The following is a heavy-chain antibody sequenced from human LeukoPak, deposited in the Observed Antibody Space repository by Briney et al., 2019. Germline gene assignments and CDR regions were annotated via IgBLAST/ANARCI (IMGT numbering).Heavy chain of an antibody. D-gene: IGHD3-16*01. CDR2: ISGTGGTT. V-gene: IGHV3-23*01. J-gene: IGHJ6*03. CDR3: AKVWHYYYMDV. CDR1: GFTFSGYG. Sequence: PGGSLRLSCAASGFTFSGYGMSWVRQAPGKALEWVSAISGTGGTTYYADSVKGRFTISRDNSKDTLNLQMNSLRDEDTAIYYCAKVWHYYYMDVWGKGTTVTVSS.